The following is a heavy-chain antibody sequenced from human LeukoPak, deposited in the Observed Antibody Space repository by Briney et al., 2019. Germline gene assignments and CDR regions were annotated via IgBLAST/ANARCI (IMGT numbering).Heavy chain of an antibody. V-gene: IGHV4-4*07. CDR2: IYTSGST. CDR3: ARDPDYKGYYYMDV. D-gene: IGHD4-11*01. J-gene: IGHJ6*03. CDR1: GGSISSYH. Sequence: SETLSLTCTVSGGSISSYHWSWIRQPAGKGLEWIGRIYTSGSTNYNPSLKSRVTMSVDTSKNQFSLKLSSVTAADTAVYYCARDPDYKGYYYMDVWGKGTTVTVSS.